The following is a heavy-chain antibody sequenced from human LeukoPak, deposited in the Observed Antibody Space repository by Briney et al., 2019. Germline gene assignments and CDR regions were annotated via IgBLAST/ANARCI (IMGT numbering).Heavy chain of an antibody. Sequence: SETLSLTCTVSGGSISSSSYYWGWIRQPPGKGLEWIGSIYYSGSTYYNPSLKSRVTISVDTSKNQFSLKLSSVTAADTAVYHCARVRPRYSSSWSENWFDPWGQGTLVTVSS. J-gene: IGHJ5*02. CDR3: ARVRPRYSSSWSENWFDP. CDR1: GGSISSSSYY. D-gene: IGHD6-13*01. CDR2: IYYSGST. V-gene: IGHV4-39*07.